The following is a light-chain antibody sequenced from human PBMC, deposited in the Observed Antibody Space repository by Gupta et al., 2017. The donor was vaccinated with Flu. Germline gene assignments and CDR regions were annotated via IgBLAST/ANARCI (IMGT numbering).Light chain of an antibody. CDR2: SAS. J-gene: IGKJ5*01. Sequence: GDRITITCRANQNIDNSLNWYQQRPGQRPARLIYSASTLQSGVPARLRGDGSGAEFTLTISSLRLEEFGTYHCQQTYSSPFNFGQGTRLDI. CDR3: QQTYSSPFN. V-gene: IGKV1-39*01. CDR1: QNIDNS.